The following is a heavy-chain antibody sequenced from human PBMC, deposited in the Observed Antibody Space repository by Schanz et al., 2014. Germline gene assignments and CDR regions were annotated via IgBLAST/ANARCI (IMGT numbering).Heavy chain of an antibody. V-gene: IGHV3-48*01. D-gene: IGHD3-22*01. CDR2: ISSSGTTI. CDR1: GFAFSSYS. J-gene: IGHJ4*02. Sequence: QLVGSGGGLIQPGGSLRLSCTASGFAFSSYSMNWVRQAPGKGLEWVSYISSSGTTIYYADSVKGRFTISRDNSKNTLYLQMNSLRAEDTAVYYCAKDPSHGDYDYYFDYWGQGTLGTVSS. CDR3: AKDPSHGDYDYYFDY.